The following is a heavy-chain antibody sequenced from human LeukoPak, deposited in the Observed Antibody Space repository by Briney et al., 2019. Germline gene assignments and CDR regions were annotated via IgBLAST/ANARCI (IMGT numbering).Heavy chain of an antibody. CDR3: ARETSSGSYYGFDY. CDR1: GGTFINYA. V-gene: IGHV1-69*13. Sequence: SVTVSCKPSGGTFINYAISWVRQAPGQGLEWMGGIIPIFGTANYAQKFQGRVTITADESTSTAYMELSSLRSEDTAVYYCARETSSGSYYGFDYWGQGTLVTVSS. CDR2: IIPIFGTA. J-gene: IGHJ4*02. D-gene: IGHD1-26*01.